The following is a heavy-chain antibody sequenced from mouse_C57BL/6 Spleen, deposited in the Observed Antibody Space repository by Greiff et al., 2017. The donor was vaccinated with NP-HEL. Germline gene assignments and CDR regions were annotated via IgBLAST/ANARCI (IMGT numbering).Heavy chain of an antibody. CDR2: ISYDGSN. Sequence: VQLQQSGPGLVKPSQSLSLTCSVTGYSITSGYYWNWIRQFPGNKLEWMGYISYDGSNNYNPSLKNRISITRDTSKNQFFLKLNSVTTEDTATYYCARRLSGFAYWGQGTLVTVSA. CDR3: ARRLSGFAY. V-gene: IGHV3-6*01. D-gene: IGHD3-2*02. CDR1: GYSITSGYY. J-gene: IGHJ3*01.